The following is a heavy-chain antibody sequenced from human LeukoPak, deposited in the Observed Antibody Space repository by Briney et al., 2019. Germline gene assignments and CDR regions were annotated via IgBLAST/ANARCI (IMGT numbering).Heavy chain of an antibody. Sequence: PGGSLRLSCAASGFTFSSYSMNWVRQAPGKGLEWVSYISSSGSTVYYADSVKGRFTISRDNAKNSLYLQMNSLRAEDTAVYYCARGGYDRWELIDYWGQGTLVTVSS. J-gene: IGHJ4*02. CDR2: ISSSGSTV. CDR3: ARGGYDRWELIDY. V-gene: IGHV3-48*04. D-gene: IGHD5-12*01. CDR1: GFTFSSYS.